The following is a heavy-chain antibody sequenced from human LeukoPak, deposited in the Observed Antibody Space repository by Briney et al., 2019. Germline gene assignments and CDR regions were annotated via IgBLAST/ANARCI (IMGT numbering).Heavy chain of an antibody. Sequence: PGGSLRLSCAASGFTFSSYGMHWVRQAPGKGLEWVAFIRYDGSNKYYADSMKGRFTISRDNSKNTLYLQMNSLRAEDTAVYYCAKDLVGRFRGDGSSETRWGQGTLVTVSS. D-gene: IGHD1-26*01. J-gene: IGHJ4*02. CDR1: GFTFSSYG. CDR3: AKDLVGRFRGDGSSETR. CDR2: IRYDGSNK. V-gene: IGHV3-30*02.